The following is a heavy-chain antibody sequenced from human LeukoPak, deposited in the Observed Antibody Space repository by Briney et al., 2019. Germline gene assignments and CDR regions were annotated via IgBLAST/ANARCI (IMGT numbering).Heavy chain of an antibody. D-gene: IGHD2/OR15-2a*01. CDR3: AKGYYIPRY. J-gene: IGHJ4*02. Sequence: GGSLRFSCAASGFTFDDYAMHWVRQAPGKGLEWVSLISGDGGRTYYADSVKGRFTISRDNNKNSLYLQMNSLGTEDTAFYYCAKGYYIPRYWGQGILVTVSS. CDR1: GFTFDDYA. V-gene: IGHV3-43*02. CDR2: ISGDGGRT.